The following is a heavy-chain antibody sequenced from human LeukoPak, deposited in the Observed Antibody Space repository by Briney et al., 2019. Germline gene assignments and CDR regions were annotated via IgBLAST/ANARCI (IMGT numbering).Heavy chain of an antibody. CDR2: ISYDGSNE. CDR3: ARDRHGGSFYGYFDY. D-gene: IGHD1-26*01. J-gene: IGHJ4*02. Sequence: PGRSLRLSCAASGFTFSDYAMYWVRQAPGKGLEWVAVISYDGSNEHYIDSVKGRFTISRDDSKNTLYLQMNSLRPEDTAVYYCARDRHGGSFYGYFDYWGQGTLVTVSS. V-gene: IGHV3-30-3*01. CDR1: GFTFSDYA.